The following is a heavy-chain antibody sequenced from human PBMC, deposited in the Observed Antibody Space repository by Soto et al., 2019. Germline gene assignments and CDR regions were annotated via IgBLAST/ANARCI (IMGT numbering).Heavy chain of an antibody. Sequence: SETLSLTCTVSGGSISSSSYYWGWIRQPPGKGLEWIGSIYYSGSTYYNPSLKSRVTISVDTSKNQFSLKLSSVTAADTAVYYCARYFYIAYWGQGTLVTVSS. V-gene: IGHV4-39*01. D-gene: IGHD5-12*01. J-gene: IGHJ4*02. CDR3: ARYFYIAY. CDR1: GGSISSSSYY. CDR2: IYYSGST.